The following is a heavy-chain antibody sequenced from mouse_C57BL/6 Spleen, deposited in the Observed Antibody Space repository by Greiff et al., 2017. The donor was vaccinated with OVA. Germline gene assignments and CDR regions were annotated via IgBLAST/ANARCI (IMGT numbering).Heavy chain of an antibody. CDR1: GYTFTSYW. D-gene: IGHD4-1*01. CDR3: ARSELGRWYFDV. Sequence: VKLMESGAELVKPGASVKLSCKASGYTFTSYWMHWVKQRPGQGLEWIGMIHPNSGSTNYNEKFKSKATLTVDKSSSTAYMQLSSLTSEDSAVYYCARSELGRWYFDVWGTGTTVTVSA. CDR2: IHPNSGST. J-gene: IGHJ1*03. V-gene: IGHV1-64*01.